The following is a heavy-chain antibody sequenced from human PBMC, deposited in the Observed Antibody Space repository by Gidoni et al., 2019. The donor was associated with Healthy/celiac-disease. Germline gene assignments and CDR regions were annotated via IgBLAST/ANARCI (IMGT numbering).Heavy chain of an antibody. CDR3: ARQASIVATIGWFDP. V-gene: IGHV4-39*01. J-gene: IGHJ5*02. CDR1: GGSISSSSYY. CDR2: IYYSGST. D-gene: IGHD5-12*01. Sequence: QLQLPESGPGLVTPSETLSLTCTVSGGSISSSSYYWGWIRQPPGQGLEWIGSIYYSGSTYYNPSLKSRVTISVDTSKNQFSLKLSSVTAADTAVYYCARQASIVATIGWFDPWGQGTLVTVSS.